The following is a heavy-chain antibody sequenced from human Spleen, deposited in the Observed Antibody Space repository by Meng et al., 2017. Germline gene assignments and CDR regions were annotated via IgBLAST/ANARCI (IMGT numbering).Heavy chain of an antibody. CDR1: GFTFSSSW. CDR3: VSERSVTYYYDSSGYYYRTSFDY. Sequence: GESLKISCAASGFTFSSSWMHWVCQAPEKGLEWVADIKCDGSEKYYVDSVKGRLTISRDNAKNSLYLQVNSLRAEDMTVYYCVSERSVTYYYDSSGYYYRTSFDYWGQGTLVTVSS. J-gene: IGHJ4*02. CDR2: IKCDGSEK. D-gene: IGHD3-22*01. V-gene: IGHV3-52*01.